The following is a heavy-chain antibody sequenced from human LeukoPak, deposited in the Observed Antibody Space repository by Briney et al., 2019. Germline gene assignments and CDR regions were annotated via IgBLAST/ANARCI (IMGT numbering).Heavy chain of an antibody. J-gene: IGHJ6*03. CDR3: ARGARLGYYYMDV. CDR1: GGTFSSYS. CDR2: ISSSSSYI. V-gene: IGHV3-21*01. Sequence: GASVKVSCKASGGTFSSYSMNWVRQAPGKGLEWVSSISSSSSYIYYADSVKGRFTISRDNAKNSLYLQMNSLRAEDTAVYYCARGARLGYYYMDVWGKGTTVTVSS.